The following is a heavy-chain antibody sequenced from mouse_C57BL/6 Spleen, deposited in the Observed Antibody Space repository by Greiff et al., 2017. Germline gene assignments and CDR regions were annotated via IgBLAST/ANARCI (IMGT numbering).Heavy chain of an antibody. CDR2: IDPNSGGT. CDR1: GYTFTSYW. D-gene: IGHD2-4*01. Sequence: VQLQQPGAELVKPGASVKLSCKASGYTFTSYWMHWVKQRPGRGLEWIGRIDPNSGGTKYNEKFKSKATLTVDKPSSTAYMQLSSLASEDSAVYYCASEGIGYDYDGIFAYWGQGTLVTVSA. V-gene: IGHV1-72*01. CDR3: ASEGIGYDYDGIFAY. J-gene: IGHJ3*01.